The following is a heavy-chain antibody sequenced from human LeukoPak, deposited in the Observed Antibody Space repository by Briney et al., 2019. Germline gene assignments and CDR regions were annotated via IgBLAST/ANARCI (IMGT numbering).Heavy chain of an antibody. CDR3: ATKQWLAPPPDS. CDR2: INTDGTVT. J-gene: IGHJ4*02. Sequence: PGGSLRLSCAASGFTFSKYCMLWVRQAPGKGLESVSRINTDGTVTTYADSLKGRFTVYRDNADNTVFLQMNSVRDEDTAVYYCATKQWLAPPPDSWGQGTPVTVSS. CDR1: GFTFSKYC. D-gene: IGHD6-19*01. V-gene: IGHV3-74*01.